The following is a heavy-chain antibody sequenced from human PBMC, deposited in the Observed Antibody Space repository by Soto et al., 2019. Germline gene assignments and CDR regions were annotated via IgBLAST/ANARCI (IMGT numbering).Heavy chain of an antibody. J-gene: IGHJ4*02. Sequence: EVQLLESGGGLVQPGGSLRLSCVASGFSFGTSAMTWVRQVPGKGLEWVSTISGGIGSTFYADSVKGRFTISRDISKKMLFQQMNGLRGDDTGTYYCAQGAARYCDYWGRGTLVTVSS. CDR3: AQGAARYCDY. D-gene: IGHD1-26*01. CDR1: GFSFGTSA. CDR2: ISGGIGST. V-gene: IGHV3-23*01.